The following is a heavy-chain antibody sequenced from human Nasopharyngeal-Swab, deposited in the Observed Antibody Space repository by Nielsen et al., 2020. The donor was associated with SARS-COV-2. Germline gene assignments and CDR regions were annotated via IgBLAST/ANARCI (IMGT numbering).Heavy chain of an antibody. CDR1: GDSVSSNSAA. CDR2: TYYRSKWYN. CDR3: ARDTSSSWYHYYYYMDV. V-gene: IGHV6-1*01. J-gene: IGHJ6*03. D-gene: IGHD6-13*01. Sequence: SQTRSLTRAISGDSVSSNSAAWNWIRQSPSRGLEWLGRTYYRSKWYNDYAVSVKSRITINPDTSKNQFSLQLNSVTPEDTAVYYCARDTSSSWYHYYYYMDVWGKGTTVTVSS.